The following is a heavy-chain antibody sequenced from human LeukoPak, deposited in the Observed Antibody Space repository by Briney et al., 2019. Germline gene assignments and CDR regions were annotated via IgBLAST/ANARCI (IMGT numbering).Heavy chain of an antibody. CDR3: ARGGLLPDH. V-gene: IGHV3-48*04. CDR2: ISTSGASI. J-gene: IGHJ4*02. Sequence: PGGSLRLSCAASGFTFSSYSMNWVRQAPGKGLEWVSYISTSGASIYYADSVKGRFTISRDNTKNSVFLQMNSLRAEDTAVYYCARGGLLPDHWGQGTLVTVSS. D-gene: IGHD2-15*01. CDR1: GFTFSSYS.